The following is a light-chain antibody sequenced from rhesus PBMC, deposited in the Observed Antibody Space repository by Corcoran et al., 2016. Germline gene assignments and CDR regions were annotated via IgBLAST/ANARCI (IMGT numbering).Light chain of an antibody. CDR3: LQYTSSPQT. V-gene: IGKV1-22*01. CDR1: QSVSSW. Sequence: DIQMTQSPSSLSASVGDTVTITCRASQSVSSWLAWFQQKPRKAPTLLAYTASSLQSGVPSRFSCSGAGTNFTLTIRSLQPEDFAAYYCLQYTSSPQTVGQGTKVEIK. J-gene: IGKJ1*01. CDR2: TAS.